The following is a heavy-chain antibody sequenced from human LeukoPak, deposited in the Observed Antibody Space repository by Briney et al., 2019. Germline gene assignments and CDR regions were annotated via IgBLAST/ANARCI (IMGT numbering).Heavy chain of an antibody. CDR2: IYHSGST. CDR1: GYSISSGYY. V-gene: IGHV4-38-2*01. Sequence: SETLSLTCAVSGYSISSGYYWGWIRQPPGKGLEWIGSIYHSGSTYYNPSLKSRVTISVDTSKNQFSLKLSSVTAADTAVYYCARHPDPVIAAAGTLFDYWGQGTLVTVSS. D-gene: IGHD6-13*01. CDR3: ARHPDPVIAAAGTLFDY. J-gene: IGHJ4*02.